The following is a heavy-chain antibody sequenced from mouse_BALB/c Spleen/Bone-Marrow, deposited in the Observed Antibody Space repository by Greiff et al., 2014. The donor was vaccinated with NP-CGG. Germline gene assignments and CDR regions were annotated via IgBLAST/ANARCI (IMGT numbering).Heavy chain of an antibody. J-gene: IGHJ4*01. CDR3: ARFPMDY. CDR1: GFTFTDYY. Sequence: LVESGGGLVQPGGSLRLSCTTSGFTFTDYYMSWVRQPPGKALEWLAFIRNKAYGYTTEYSASVRGRFTISRDNSQSTLYLQMNTLRAEDSATYYCARFPMDYWGQGTSVTVSS. CDR2: IRNKAYGYTT. V-gene: IGHV7-3*02.